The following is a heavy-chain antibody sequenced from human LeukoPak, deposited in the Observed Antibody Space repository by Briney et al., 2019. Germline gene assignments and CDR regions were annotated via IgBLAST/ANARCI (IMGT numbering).Heavy chain of an antibody. Sequence: GGSLRLSCAASGFTFSDYYMSWIRQAPGKGPEWISYISGNSRDTNYADSVKGRFTISRDNSKNSLYLQMNSLRTEDTALYYCAKDLPQYYDFWSGYYGGFDYWGQGTLVTVSS. CDR2: ISGNSRDT. CDR1: GFTFSDYY. V-gene: IGHV3-11*05. CDR3: AKDLPQYYDFWSGYYGGFDY. D-gene: IGHD3-3*01. J-gene: IGHJ4*02.